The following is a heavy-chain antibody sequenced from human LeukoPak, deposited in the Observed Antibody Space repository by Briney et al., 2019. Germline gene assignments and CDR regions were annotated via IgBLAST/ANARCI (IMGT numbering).Heavy chain of an antibody. CDR2: ISSSSSYI. CDR3: ARDGGWYFDY. V-gene: IGHV3-21*01. CDR1: GFTFSSYG. D-gene: IGHD6-19*01. Sequence: GGSLRLSCAASGFTFSSYGMNWVRQAPGKGLEWVSSISSSSSYIYYADSVKGRFTISRDNAKNSLFLQMNSLRAEDAAVYYCARDGGWYFDYWGQGSLVTVSS. J-gene: IGHJ4*02.